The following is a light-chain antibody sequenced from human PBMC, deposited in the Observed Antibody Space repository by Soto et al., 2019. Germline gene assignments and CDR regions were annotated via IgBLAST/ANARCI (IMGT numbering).Light chain of an antibody. J-gene: IGKJ1*01. CDR3: QQYSISPRT. V-gene: IGKV3-20*01. Sequence: EIVLTQSPGTLSLSPGERATLSCRASQSVSSYLAWYQQKPGQAPRLLIYGASSRATGIPDRFSGSGSGTDFTLTISRLEPEDFALYYCQQYSISPRTFGQGTKVEIK. CDR2: GAS. CDR1: QSVSSY.